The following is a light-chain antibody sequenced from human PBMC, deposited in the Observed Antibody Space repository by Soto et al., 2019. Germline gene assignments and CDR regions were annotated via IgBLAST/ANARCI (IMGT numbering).Light chain of an antibody. J-gene: IGLJ2*01. CDR2: SNN. V-gene: IGLV1-44*01. CDR3: AAWDDSLNGVV. CDR1: SSNIGSNT. Sequence: QSVLTQPPSASGTPGQRVTISCSGSSSNIGSNTVNLYQQLPGTAPKLLIYSNNQRPSGVPERFSGSKSGTSASLAISGLQSEDEADYYCAAWDDSLNGVVFGGGTKLTVL.